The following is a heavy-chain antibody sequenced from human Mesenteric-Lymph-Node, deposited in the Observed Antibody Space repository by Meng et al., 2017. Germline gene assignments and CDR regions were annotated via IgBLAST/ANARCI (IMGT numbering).Heavy chain of an antibody. V-gene: IGHV3-23*01. CDR3: AKEKTSGSGLDFDY. CDR1: GFTFSNYA. CDR2: ISGSGGNT. Sequence: GESLKISCAASGFTFSNYAMNWVRQAPGKGLDWVSTISGSGGNTHYADSVKGRFTISRDNSKNTLYLQMNSLRAEDTAVYYCAKEKTSGSGLDFDYWGQGTLVTVSS. D-gene: IGHD3-10*01. J-gene: IGHJ4*02.